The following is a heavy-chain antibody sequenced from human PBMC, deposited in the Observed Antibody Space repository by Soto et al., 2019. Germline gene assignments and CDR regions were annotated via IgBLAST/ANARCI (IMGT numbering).Heavy chain of an antibody. CDR2: INHSGST. J-gene: IGHJ4*02. CDR3: ARGLPPVVVVTYFDY. V-gene: IGHV4-34*01. D-gene: IGHD3-22*01. CDR1: GGSFSGYY. Sequence: QVQLQQWGAGLLKPSETLSLTCAVYGGSFSGYYWSWIRQPPGKGLEWIGEINHSGSTNYNPSLQRRVTISVDTSRDQFSLKLSSVTAADTAVYYCARGLPPVVVVTYFDYWGQGTLVTVSS.